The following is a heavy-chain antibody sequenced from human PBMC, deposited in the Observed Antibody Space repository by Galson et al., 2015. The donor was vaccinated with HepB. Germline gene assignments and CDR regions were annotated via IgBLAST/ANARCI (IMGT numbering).Heavy chain of an antibody. CDR3: ARVNVRYYDFWSGYDYFDY. D-gene: IGHD3-3*01. CDR1: GYTFTSYG. CDR2: ISAYNGNT. Sequence: SVKVSCKASGYTFTSYGISWVRQAPGQGLEWMGWISAYNGNTNYAQKLQGRVTMTTDTSTSTAYMELRSLRSDDTAVYYCARVNVRYYDFWSGYDYFDYWGQGTLVTVSS. V-gene: IGHV1-18*04. J-gene: IGHJ4*02.